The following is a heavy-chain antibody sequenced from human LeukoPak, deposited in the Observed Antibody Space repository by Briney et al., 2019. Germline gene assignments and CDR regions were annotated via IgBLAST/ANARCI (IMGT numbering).Heavy chain of an antibody. CDR1: GFTFSSYG. J-gene: IGHJ4*02. Sequence: GGSLRLSCAASGFTFSSYGMNWVRQAPGKGLEWVSYISSSSSTMSYADSVKGRFTISRDNFKNSLYLQMNSLRAEDTAVYYCAKDAQRGFDYSNSLDYWGQGTRVTVSS. V-gene: IGHV3-48*01. CDR3: AKDAQRGFDYSNSLDY. D-gene: IGHD4-11*01. CDR2: ISSSSSTM.